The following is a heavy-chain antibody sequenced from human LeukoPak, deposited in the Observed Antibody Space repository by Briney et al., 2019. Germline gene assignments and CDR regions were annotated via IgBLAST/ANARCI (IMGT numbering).Heavy chain of an antibody. Sequence: PSGTLSLTCTVSGGSISSYYWSWIRQPPGKGLEWIGYIYYSGSTNYNPSLKSRVTISVDTSKNQFSLKLSSVTAADTAVYYCARGYGDYLLPYYYYYGMDVWGQGTTVTVSS. CDR2: IYYSGST. J-gene: IGHJ6*02. CDR1: GGSISSYY. V-gene: IGHV4-59*01. CDR3: ARGYGDYLLPYYYYYGMDV. D-gene: IGHD4-17*01.